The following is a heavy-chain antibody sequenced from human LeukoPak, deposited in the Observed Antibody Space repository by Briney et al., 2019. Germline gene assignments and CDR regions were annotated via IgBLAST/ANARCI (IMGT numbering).Heavy chain of an antibody. J-gene: IGHJ4*02. CDR1: GFAFSSYW. CDR3: TRDDLVVGKYDYVDY. Sequence: GGSLRLSCAASGFAFSSYWMSWVRQAPGKGLEWVAIINQDGSEIYYVASARGRFTISRDNPKKSVYLQMNSLRVEDTALYYCTRDDLVVGKYDYVDYWGQGTLVTVSS. CDR2: INQDGSEI. D-gene: IGHD2-15*01. V-gene: IGHV3-7*01.